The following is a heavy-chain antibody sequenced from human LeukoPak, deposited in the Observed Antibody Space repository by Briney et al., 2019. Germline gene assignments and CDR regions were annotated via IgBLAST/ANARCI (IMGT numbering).Heavy chain of an antibody. CDR3: ARGMTVTTSIYFDY. V-gene: IGHV4-59*01. CDR1: GGSICSYY. CDR2: IYYSGST. D-gene: IGHD4-17*01. Sequence: SETLSLTCTVSGGSICSYYWCWIREPPGKGLECSGYIYYSGSTNYNPSLKSRVTISVDTSKNQFSLKLSSVTAADTAVYYCARGMTVTTSIYFDYWGQGTLVTVSS. J-gene: IGHJ4*02.